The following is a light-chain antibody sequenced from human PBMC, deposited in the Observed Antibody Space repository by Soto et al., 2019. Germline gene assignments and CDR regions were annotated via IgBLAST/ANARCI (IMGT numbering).Light chain of an antibody. V-gene: IGKV1-5*03. J-gene: IGKJ5*01. CDR3: QQYNSDWNT. Sequence: DIHITQSPSTLSASIRDRVTITCRASQSISNSLALYQQRPGKAPKLLIYKASSLETGVPSRFSGSGSGTEFTLTISSLQPDDFATYYCQQYNSDWNTFGQGTRLEIK. CDR2: KAS. CDR1: QSISNS.